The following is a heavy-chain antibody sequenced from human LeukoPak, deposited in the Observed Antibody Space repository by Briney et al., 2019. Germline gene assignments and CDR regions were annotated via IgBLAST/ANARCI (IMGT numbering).Heavy chain of an antibody. J-gene: IGHJ4*02. CDR3: ARTSSGCDFYYFDY. Sequence: SGPALVKPTQTLTLTCTFSGFSLSTSGMCVSWIRQPPGKALEWLARIDWDDDKYYSTSLKTRLTISKDTSKNQVVLTMTNMDPVDTATYYCARTSSGCDFYYFDYWGQGTLVTVSS. D-gene: IGHD5-12*01. CDR2: IDWDDDK. V-gene: IGHV2-70*11. CDR1: GFSLSTSGMC.